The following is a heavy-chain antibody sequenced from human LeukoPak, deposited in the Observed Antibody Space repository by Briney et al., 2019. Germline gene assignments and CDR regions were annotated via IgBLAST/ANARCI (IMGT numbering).Heavy chain of an antibody. CDR3: ARRISTYSSSWYNYYYYMDV. Sequence: SETLSLTCTVSGGSISSYYWGWIRQPPGKGLEWIGSIYYSGSTYYNPSLKSRVTISVDTSKNQFSLKLSSVTAADTAVYYCARRISTYSSSWYNYYYYMDVWGKGTTVTVSS. CDR2: IYYSGST. D-gene: IGHD6-13*01. V-gene: IGHV4-39*01. J-gene: IGHJ6*03. CDR1: GGSISSYY.